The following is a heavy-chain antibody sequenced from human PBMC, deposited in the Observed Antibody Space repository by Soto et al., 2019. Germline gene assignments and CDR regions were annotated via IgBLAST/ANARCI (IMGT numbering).Heavy chain of an antibody. J-gene: IGHJ4*02. V-gene: IGHV3-30*18. CDR3: AKDFDSYYDILTGYYFDY. D-gene: IGHD3-9*01. CDR2: ISYDGSNK. CDR1: GFTFSSHG. Sequence: QVQLVESGGDVVQPGRSLRLSCAASGFTFSSHGIHWVRQAPGKGLDWVAVISYDGSNKYYADSVKGRFTISRDNSKNTLYLQMNSLRAEDTAVYYCAKDFDSYYDILTGYYFDYWGQGTLVTVSS.